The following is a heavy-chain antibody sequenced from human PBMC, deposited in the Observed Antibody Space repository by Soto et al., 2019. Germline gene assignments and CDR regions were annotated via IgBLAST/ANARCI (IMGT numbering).Heavy chain of an antibody. D-gene: IGHD3-3*01. Sequence: PGGSLRLSCAAPRNIFSDHGMHWVRQAPDKGLEWVAVISFDGSKKYYAESVKGRFTISRDNSKNTLYLQMNSLREEYTAVYYCAKDGGLRFLEWPSNWFDPWGQGTPVTVSS. V-gene: IGHV3-30*18. CDR1: RNIFSDHG. J-gene: IGHJ5*02. CDR2: ISFDGSKK. CDR3: AKDGGLRFLEWPSNWFDP.